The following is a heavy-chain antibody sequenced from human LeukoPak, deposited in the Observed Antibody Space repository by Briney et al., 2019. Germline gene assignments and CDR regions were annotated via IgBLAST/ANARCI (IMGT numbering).Heavy chain of an antibody. D-gene: IGHD1-20*01. J-gene: IGHJ4*02. CDR1: GGTFSSYA. V-gene: IGHV1-69*04. Sequence: ASVEVSCKASGGTFSSYAISWVRQAPGQGLEWMGRIIPILGIANYAQKFQGRVTITTDESTSTAYMELSSLRSEDTAVYYCARGDNWIPDYWGQGTLVTVSS. CDR3: ARGDNWIPDY. CDR2: IIPILGIA.